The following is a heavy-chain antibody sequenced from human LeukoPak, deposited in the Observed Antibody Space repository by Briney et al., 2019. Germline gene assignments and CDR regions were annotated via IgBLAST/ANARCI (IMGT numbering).Heavy chain of an antibody. CDR2: IYSSGTT. D-gene: IGHD6-19*01. Sequence: SETLSLTCTVSGGSISSYYWSWIRQPAGSGLEWIGRIYSSGTTNSNPSLEGRVTMSVDMSKNRFSLRLSSVTIADTAVYYCARGSSGWYSIDYWGQGILVTVSS. J-gene: IGHJ4*02. V-gene: IGHV4-4*07. CDR3: ARGSSGWYSIDY. CDR1: GGSISSYY.